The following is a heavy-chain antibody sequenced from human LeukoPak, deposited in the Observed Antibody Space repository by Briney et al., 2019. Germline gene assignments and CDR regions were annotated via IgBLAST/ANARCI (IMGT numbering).Heavy chain of an antibody. V-gene: IGHV4-39*01. D-gene: IGHD5-18*01. J-gene: IGHJ4*02. Sequence: SETLSLTCTVSGGSISSSSYYWGWIRQPPGKGLEWIGSIYYSGSTYYNPSLKSRVTISVDTSKNQFSLKLSSVTAADTAVYYCARRGIQLDWGQGTLVTVSS. CDR1: GGSISSSSYY. CDR3: ARRGIQLD. CDR2: IYYSGST.